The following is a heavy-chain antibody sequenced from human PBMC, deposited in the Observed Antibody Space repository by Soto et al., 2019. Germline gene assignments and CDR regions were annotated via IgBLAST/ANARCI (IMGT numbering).Heavy chain of an antibody. J-gene: IGHJ4*02. Sequence: EVQLVESGGGLVNPGGSLRLSCAASGITFNYYTVHWVRRAPGKGLEWVSSISAVSDYIRYADSVKGRFTISRDNAKTSVYLQMKSLTAEDTAMYYCARHHVRGRTIAGAAEFWGQGTLVTVSS. V-gene: IGHV3-21*06. D-gene: IGHD1-26*01. CDR3: ARHHVRGRTIAGAAEF. CDR1: GITFNYYT. CDR2: ISAVSDYI.